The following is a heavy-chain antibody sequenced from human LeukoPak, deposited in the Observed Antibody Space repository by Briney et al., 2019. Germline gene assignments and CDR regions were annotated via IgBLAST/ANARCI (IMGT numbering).Heavy chain of an antibody. V-gene: IGHV3-20*04. CDR2: INWNAGST. CDR3: VRVSTGYYSDS. D-gene: IGHD6-19*01. CDR1: RFIVSSNY. Sequence: GGSLRLSCAASRFIVSSNYMSWVRQAPGKGLEWVSSINWNAGSTSYADSVRGRFTISRDNARNSLYLQMNTLRAGDTAFYYCVRVSTGYYSDSWGQGTLVTVSS. J-gene: IGHJ4*02.